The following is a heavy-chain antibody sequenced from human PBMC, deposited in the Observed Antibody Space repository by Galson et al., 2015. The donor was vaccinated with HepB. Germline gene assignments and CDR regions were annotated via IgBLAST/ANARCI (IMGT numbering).Heavy chain of an antibody. CDR2: IKSKIDGETT. CDR1: GLTFSTAW. CDR3: TTVGAVLRYSDSPEIKGLFY. D-gene: IGHD3-9*01. V-gene: IGHV3-15*01. J-gene: IGHJ4*02. Sequence: SLRLSCAASGLTFSTAWMSWIRQAPGKGLEWVGRIKSKIDGETTEYAAPVKGRFTISRDDSKDARYLQMNSLKTEDTAVYYCTTVGAVLRYSDSPEIKGLFYWGQGALVTVSS.